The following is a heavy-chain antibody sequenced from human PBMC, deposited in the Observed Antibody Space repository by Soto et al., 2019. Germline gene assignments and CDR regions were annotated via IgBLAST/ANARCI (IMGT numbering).Heavy chain of an antibody. Sequence: ASVKVSCKASGYTFTAYYVHWVRQAPGRGLEWVGWLNPKSGGTKYAQNFQGRVTMTRDASINTAYMDLRNLRSDDTAVYFCARGAIDHGDFWGQGTLVTVSS. D-gene: IGHD2-21*01. CDR2: LNPKSGGT. V-gene: IGHV1-2*02. CDR1: GYTFTAYY. J-gene: IGHJ4*02. CDR3: ARGAIDHGDF.